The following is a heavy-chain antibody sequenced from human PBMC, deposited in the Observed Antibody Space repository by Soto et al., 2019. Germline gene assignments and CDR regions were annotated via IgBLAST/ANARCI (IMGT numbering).Heavy chain of an antibody. D-gene: IGHD4-17*01. Sequence: SETLSLTCTVSGGSISSGGYYWSWIRQHPGKGLEWIGYIYYSGSTYYNPSLKSRVTISVDTSKNQFSLKLSSVTAADTAVYYCARADYGENYGMDVWGQGTTVTVSS. J-gene: IGHJ6*02. V-gene: IGHV4-31*03. CDR2: IYYSGST. CDR1: GGSISSGGYY. CDR3: ARADYGENYGMDV.